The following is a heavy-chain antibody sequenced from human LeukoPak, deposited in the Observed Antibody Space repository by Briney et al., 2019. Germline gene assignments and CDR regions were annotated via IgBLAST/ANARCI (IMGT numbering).Heavy chain of an antibody. CDR2: IYTSGST. J-gene: IGHJ3*02. CDR1: GGSIIGYY. D-gene: IGHD3-22*01. CDR3: ASEIVVVSPDAFDI. V-gene: IGHV4-4*09. Sequence: SETLSLTCTVSGGSIIGYYWTWIRQPPGKGLEWIGYIYTSGSTNYNPSLKSRVTISVDTSKNQFSLKLSSVTAADTAVYYCASEIVVVSPDAFDIWGQGTMVTVSS.